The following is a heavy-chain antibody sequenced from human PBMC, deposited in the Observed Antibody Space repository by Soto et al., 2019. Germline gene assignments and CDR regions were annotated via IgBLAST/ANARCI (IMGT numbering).Heavy chain of an antibody. V-gene: IGHV3-21*01. J-gene: IGHJ5*02. CDR1: GFTFSSYS. Sequence: EVQLVESGGGLVKPGGSLRLSCAASGFTFSSYSMNWVRQAPGKGLDWVSSISSSSSYIYYADSVKGRFTISRDNAKNSLYLQMNSLRAEDTAVYYCARDWYGDYFNWFDPWGQGTLVTVSS. D-gene: IGHD4-17*01. CDR3: ARDWYGDYFNWFDP. CDR2: ISSSSSYI.